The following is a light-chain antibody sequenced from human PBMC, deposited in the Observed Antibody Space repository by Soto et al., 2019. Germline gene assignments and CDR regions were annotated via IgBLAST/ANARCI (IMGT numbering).Light chain of an antibody. CDR1: SSDVGGYNY. J-gene: IGLJ1*01. CDR2: DVS. V-gene: IGLV2-14*03. Sequence: QSALTQPASVSGSPGQSITISSTGTSSDVGGYNYVSWYQHHPGKAPKLMIYDVSNRPSGVSNRFSGSKSGNTASLTISGLQAEDEADYYCSSYTSSSTLVVFGTGTKVTVL. CDR3: SSYTSSSTLVV.